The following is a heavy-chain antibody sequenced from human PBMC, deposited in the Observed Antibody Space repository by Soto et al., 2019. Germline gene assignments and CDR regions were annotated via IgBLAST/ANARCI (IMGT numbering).Heavy chain of an antibody. D-gene: IGHD3-22*01. V-gene: IGHV1-18*01. Sequence: QIQLVQSGTEVKRSGASVKVSCKTSGYSFTTYGLSWVRQAPGRGLEWVGWISGYNGNTNYAQKFQGPVILTTDTPRTTGYMELKSLSSDDTAVYYCVRDTYYYHSSGPAPFEYWGQGTQVTVSS. CDR3: VRDTYYYHSSGPAPFEY. CDR1: GYSFTTYG. J-gene: IGHJ4*02. CDR2: ISGYNGNT.